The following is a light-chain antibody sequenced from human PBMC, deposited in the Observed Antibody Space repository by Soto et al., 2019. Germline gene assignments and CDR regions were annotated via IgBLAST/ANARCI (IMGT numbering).Light chain of an antibody. J-gene: IGKJ2*01. V-gene: IGKV3-20*01. CDR1: QSISNYY. Sequence: VLTQSPGTLSLSPGERATISCRARQSISNYYLAWYQHKPGHAPRLLMNGASSRATGIPHRFSGSGSGTDFTLTISRLEPEDCGVYYCQQYGGSPPYTFCQGTRLEIK. CDR2: GAS. CDR3: QQYGGSPPYT.